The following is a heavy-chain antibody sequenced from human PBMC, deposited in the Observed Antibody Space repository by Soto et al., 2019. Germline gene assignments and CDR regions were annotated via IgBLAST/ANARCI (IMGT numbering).Heavy chain of an antibody. V-gene: IGHV4-59*11. CDR3: ARLTDSSSWSRFDY. J-gene: IGHJ4*02. Sequence: PSETLSLTCSVSGVALSRHYWSWIRQSPGKGLEWIGYAYYSGNTNYNPSLKSRVAISVDTSKKQSSLKLTSVTIADTAVYYCARLTDSSSWSRFDYWGLGTLVTVSS. D-gene: IGHD6-13*01. CDR2: AYYSGNT. CDR1: GVALSRHY.